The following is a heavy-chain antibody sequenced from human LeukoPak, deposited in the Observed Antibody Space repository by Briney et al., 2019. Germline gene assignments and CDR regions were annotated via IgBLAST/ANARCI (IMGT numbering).Heavy chain of an antibody. D-gene: IGHD4-17*01. Sequence: SETLSLTCAVSGGSFSGYYWTWIRQPPGKGLEWIGEINHSGNANYNPSLKSRVTISLDMSENHFSLKLTSVTAADTAVYYCARGQGTVSTHWGQGTLVTVSS. J-gene: IGHJ4*02. CDR1: GGSFSGYY. CDR2: INHSGNA. CDR3: ARGQGTVSTH. V-gene: IGHV4-34*01.